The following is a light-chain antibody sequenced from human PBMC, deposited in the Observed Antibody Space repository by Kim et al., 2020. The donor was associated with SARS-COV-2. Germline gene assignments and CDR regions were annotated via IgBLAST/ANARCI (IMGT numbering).Light chain of an antibody. CDR1: KLGDKY. CDR2: QDN. CDR3: QAWGSSTAV. Sequence: SVSPGQTASITCSGDKLGDKYACWYQQKPGQSPVLVIYQDNKRPSGIPERFSGSNSGNTATLTISRTQAMDEADYYCQAWGSSTAVFGTGTKVTVL. V-gene: IGLV3-1*01. J-gene: IGLJ1*01.